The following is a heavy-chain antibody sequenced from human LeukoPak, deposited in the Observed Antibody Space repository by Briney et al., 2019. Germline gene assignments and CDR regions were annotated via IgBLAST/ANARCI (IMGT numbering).Heavy chain of an antibody. V-gene: IGHV4-59*01. CDR3: ARVLSSGWYGAFDI. D-gene: IGHD6-19*01. Sequence: SETLSLTCTVSGGSISSYYWSWIRQPPGKGLEGIGYIYYSGSTNYNPSLKSRVTISVDTSKNQFSLKLSSVTAADTAVYYCARVLSSGWYGAFDIWGQGTMVTVSS. CDR2: IYYSGST. J-gene: IGHJ3*02. CDR1: GGSISSYY.